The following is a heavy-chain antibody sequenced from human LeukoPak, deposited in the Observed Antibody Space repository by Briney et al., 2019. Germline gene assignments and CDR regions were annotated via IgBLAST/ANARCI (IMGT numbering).Heavy chain of an antibody. CDR3: ARDRYDYGGNSNFDY. CDR1: GFTFSSYG. J-gene: IGHJ4*02. D-gene: IGHD4-23*01. Sequence: GGSLRLSCAASGFTFSSYGMHWVRQAPGKGLEWVAVIWYDGSNKYYADSVKGRFTISRDNSKNTLYLQMNSLRAEDTAVYYYARDRYDYGGNSNFDYWGQGTLVTVSS. V-gene: IGHV3-33*01. CDR2: IWYDGSNK.